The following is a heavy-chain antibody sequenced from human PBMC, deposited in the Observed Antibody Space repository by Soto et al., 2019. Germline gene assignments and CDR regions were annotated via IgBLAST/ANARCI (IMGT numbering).Heavy chain of an antibody. Sequence: ASVKVSCKASGYTFTSYYMHWVRQAPGQGLEWMGIINPSGGSTSYAQKFQGRVTMTRDTSTSTVYMELSSLRSEDTAVYYCASSPTRAYYYDSSGYHPIDYWGQGTLVTVSS. CDR2: INPSGGST. D-gene: IGHD3-22*01. V-gene: IGHV1-46*01. J-gene: IGHJ4*02. CDR3: ASSPTRAYYYDSSGYHPIDY. CDR1: GYTFTSYY.